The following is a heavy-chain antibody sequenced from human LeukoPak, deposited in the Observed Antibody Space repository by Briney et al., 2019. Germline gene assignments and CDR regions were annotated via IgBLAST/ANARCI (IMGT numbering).Heavy chain of an antibody. CDR1: GDTLIDYY. CDR2: ISPNSGGT. CDR3: ARSNIETRRGDNWFDP. J-gene: IGHJ5*02. Sequence: VASVKVSCKASGDTLIDYYMHWVRQAPGQGLEWMGWISPNSGGTNYAQNFQGRVTMTRDTSVSTAYMELSSLRSDDTAVYYCARSNIETRRGDNWFDPWGQGTLVTVSS. D-gene: IGHD6-6*01. V-gene: IGHV1-2*02.